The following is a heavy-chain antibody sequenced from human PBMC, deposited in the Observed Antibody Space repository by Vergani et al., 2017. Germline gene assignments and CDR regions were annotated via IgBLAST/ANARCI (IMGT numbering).Heavy chain of an antibody. D-gene: IGHD3-22*01. J-gene: IGHJ4*02. CDR3: AEDYWSYSSVYGTTFDY. CDR2: ISWNSGSI. V-gene: IGHV3-9*01. Sequence: EVQLVESGGGLVQPGRSLRLSCAASGFTFDDYAMHWVRQAPGKGLEWVSGISWNSGSIGYADSVKGRFTISRDNAKNSLYLQMNSLRAEDTALYYCAEDYWSYSSVYGTTFDYWGQGTLVTVSS. CDR1: GFTFDDYA.